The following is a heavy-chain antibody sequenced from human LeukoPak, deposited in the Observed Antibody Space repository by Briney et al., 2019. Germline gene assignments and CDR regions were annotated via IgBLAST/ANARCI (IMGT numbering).Heavy chain of an antibody. V-gene: IGHV5-51*01. CDR2: IYYSDSDT. J-gene: IGHJ4*02. CDR3: ARPVRGPAPPFDY. CDR1: GYSFTSYW. D-gene: IGHD6-6*01. Sequence: KHGESLKISCKGSGYSFTSYWIGWVRQMPGKGLEWMGIIYYSDSDTRYSPSFQGQVTISADKSISTAYLQWSSLKASDTAMYYCARPVRGPAPPFDYWGQGTLDTLSS.